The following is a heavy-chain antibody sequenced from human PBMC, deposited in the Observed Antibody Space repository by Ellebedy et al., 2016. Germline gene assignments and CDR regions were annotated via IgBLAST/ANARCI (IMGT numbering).Heavy chain of an antibody. J-gene: IGHJ4*02. V-gene: IGHV3-30*03. D-gene: IGHD3-22*01. CDR3: ARELERYDSSGYYGY. CDR1: GFTFSSYG. CDR2: ISYDGSNK. Sequence: GGSLRLSXAASGFTFSSYGMHWVRQAPGKGLEWVAVISYDGSNKYYADSVKGRFTISRDNSKNTLYLQMNSLRAEDTAVYYCARELERYDSSGYYGYWGQGTLVTVSS.